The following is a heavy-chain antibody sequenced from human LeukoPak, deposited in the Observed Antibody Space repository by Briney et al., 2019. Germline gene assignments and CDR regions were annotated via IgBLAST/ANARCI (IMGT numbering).Heavy chain of an antibody. CDR2: INPNSGGT. J-gene: IGHJ6*03. V-gene: IGHV1-2*02. D-gene: IGHD6-6*01. CDR3: ARGEGSSSWLVYYYYYMDV. Sequence: ASVKVSCKASGYTFTGYYMHWVRQAPGQGLEWMGWINPNSGGTNYAQKFQGRVTMTRDTSISTAYMELSRLRSDDTAVYYCARGEGSSSWLVYYYYYMDVWDKGTTVTVSS. CDR1: GYTFTGYY.